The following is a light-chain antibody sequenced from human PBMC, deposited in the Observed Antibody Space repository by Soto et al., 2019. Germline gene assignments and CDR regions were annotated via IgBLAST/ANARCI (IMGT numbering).Light chain of an antibody. Sequence: QSALTQPASMSGSPGQSITISCTGTSSDVGSYNLVSWYQQHPGKAPKLMIYEGSKRPSGVSNRFSGSKSGNTASLTISGLQAEDEADYYCCSYAGSYTVVFGGGTKLTVL. CDR3: CSYAGSYTVV. CDR1: SSDVGSYNL. CDR2: EGS. J-gene: IGLJ2*01. V-gene: IGLV2-23*01.